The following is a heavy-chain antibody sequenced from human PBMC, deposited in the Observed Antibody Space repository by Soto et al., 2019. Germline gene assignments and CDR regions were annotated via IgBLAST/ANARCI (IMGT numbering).Heavy chain of an antibody. CDR1: GGSISSYY. D-gene: IGHD2-15*01. Sequence: SETLSLTCTVSGGSISSYYWSWIRQPAGKGLEWIGRIYAGGSTNYNPSLKSRVTMSVDTSKNQFSLRLTSVTAADTAVYYCARASVGPPGGGSWIMPFDFWGQGTLVTVSS. CDR3: ARASVGPPGGGSWIMPFDF. CDR2: IYAGGST. V-gene: IGHV4-4*07. J-gene: IGHJ4*02.